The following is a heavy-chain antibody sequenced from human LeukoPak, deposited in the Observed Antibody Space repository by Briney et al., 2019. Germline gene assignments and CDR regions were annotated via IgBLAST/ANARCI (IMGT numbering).Heavy chain of an antibody. J-gene: IGHJ4*02. CDR2: ISGSGDST. Sequence: GRSLRLSFAASAFTFIIYSMSWVRQAPWKGLDLVSAISGSGDSTFYADSVKGRLTISRDNSKNALHLQMNSLRVEDTAVYYCAKYGHCGSTSCYRYFDYWGQGTLVTVSS. D-gene: IGHD2-2*01. V-gene: IGHV3-23*01. CDR3: AKYGHCGSTSCYRYFDY. CDR1: AFTFIIYS.